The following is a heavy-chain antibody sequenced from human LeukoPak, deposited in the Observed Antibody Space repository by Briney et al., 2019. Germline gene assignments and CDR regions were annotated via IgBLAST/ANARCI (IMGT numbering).Heavy chain of an antibody. J-gene: IGHJ4*02. Sequence: GGSLRLSCAASGFTFSSYTMSWVRQAPGKGLEWVSTITTSDGNTYYADSVKGRFTISRDNSKNTLYLQMNSLRAEDTAVYYCAKDLYFGVAGTTPFDYWGQGTLVTVSS. CDR1: GFTFSSYT. CDR2: ITTSDGNT. V-gene: IGHV3-23*01. D-gene: IGHD6-19*01. CDR3: AKDLYFGVAGTTPFDY.